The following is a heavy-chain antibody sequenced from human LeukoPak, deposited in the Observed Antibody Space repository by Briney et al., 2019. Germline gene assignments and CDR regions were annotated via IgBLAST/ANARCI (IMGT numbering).Heavy chain of an antibody. V-gene: IGHV4-39*07. Sequence: SETLSLTCTVSGGSFSSTSHYWGWIRQPPGKGLEWIGSIFYSGSTYSNPSLKSRITVSVDTSKNQFSLKLSSVTAADTAVYYCARGQHYDFWSGYYTGGFDPWGQGTLVTVSS. D-gene: IGHD3-3*01. J-gene: IGHJ5*02. CDR1: GGSFSSTSHY. CDR2: IFYSGST. CDR3: ARGQHYDFWSGYYTGGFDP.